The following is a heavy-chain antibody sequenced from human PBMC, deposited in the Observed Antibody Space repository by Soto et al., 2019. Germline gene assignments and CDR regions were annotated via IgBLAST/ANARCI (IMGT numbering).Heavy chain of an antibody. V-gene: IGHV1-69*13. CDR3: ARDHNPEDNWNYELFLYGMGV. CDR2: IIPIFGTA. D-gene: IGHD1-7*01. CDR1: GGTLSSYA. J-gene: IGHJ6*02. Sequence: GASAKVSCKASGGTLSSYAICWVRQAPGQGREWMGGIIPIFGTANYAQKFQGRVTITADESTSTAYMELSSLRSEDTAVYYCARDHNPEDNWNYELFLYGMGVWGQGTTVTVSS.